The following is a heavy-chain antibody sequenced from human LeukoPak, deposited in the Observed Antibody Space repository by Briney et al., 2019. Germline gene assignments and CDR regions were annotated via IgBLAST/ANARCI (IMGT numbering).Heavy chain of an antibody. V-gene: IGHV4-4*07. CDR1: GGSISGYH. CDR2: IYTSGRV. J-gene: IGHJ5*02. CDR3: ARVTGNNWFDP. Sequence: SESLSLTCTVSGGSISGYHWSWIRQPAGKGLEWIGRIYTSGRVNYNPSLKSRVTMSVDTPKNQFSLNLTSVTAADTAVYYCARVTGNNWFDPWGQGTLVTVSS.